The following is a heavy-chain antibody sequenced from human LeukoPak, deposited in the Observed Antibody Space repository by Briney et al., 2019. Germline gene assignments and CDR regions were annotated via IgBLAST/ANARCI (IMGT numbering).Heavy chain of an antibody. D-gene: IGHD3-3*01. CDR3: NRDTIFGVVPQSPHGDVFDY. J-gene: IGHJ4*02. CDR1: GFTFSSYS. CDR2: ISSSSSYI. V-gene: IGHV3-21*03. Sequence: GGSLRLSCAASGFTFSSYSMNWVRQAPGKGLEWVSSISSSSSYIYYADSVKGRFTISRDNAKNSLYLQMNSLKTEDTAVYYCNRDTIFGVVPQSPHGDVFDYWGQGTLVTVSS.